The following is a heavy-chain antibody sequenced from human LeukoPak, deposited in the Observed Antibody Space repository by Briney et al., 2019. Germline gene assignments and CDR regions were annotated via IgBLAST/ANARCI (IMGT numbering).Heavy chain of an antibody. D-gene: IGHD1-26*01. CDR3: AIPIRRGSRIMIDHDAFDI. V-gene: IGHV5-51*01. CDR2: IYPGDSDT. CDR1: GYSFTSYW. Sequence: GESLKISCKGSGYSFTSYWIGWVRQMPGKGLEWMGIIYPGDSDTRYSPSFQGQVTISADKSISTAYLQWSSLKASDTAMYYCAIPIRRGSRIMIDHDAFDIWGQGTMVTFSS. J-gene: IGHJ3*02.